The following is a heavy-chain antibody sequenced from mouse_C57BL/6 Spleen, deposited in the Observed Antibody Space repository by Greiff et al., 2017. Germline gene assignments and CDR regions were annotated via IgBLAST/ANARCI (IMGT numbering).Heavy chain of an antibody. Sequence: VQLQQSGPELVKPGASVKISCKASGYSFTDYNMNWVKQSNGKSLEWIGVINPNYGTTSYNQQFKGKATLTVDQSSSTAYMQLNSLTSEDSAVYYCARSITTVVAPWAAMDYWGQGTSVTVSS. J-gene: IGHJ4*01. CDR2: INPNYGTT. CDR1: GYSFTDYN. V-gene: IGHV1-39*01. D-gene: IGHD1-1*01. CDR3: ARSITTVVAPWAAMDY.